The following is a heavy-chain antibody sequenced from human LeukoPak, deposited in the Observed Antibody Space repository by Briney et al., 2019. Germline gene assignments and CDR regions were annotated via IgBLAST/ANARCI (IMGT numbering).Heavy chain of an antibody. CDR3: ATLGDGSSDIDY. CDR2: ISPSGGST. J-gene: IGHJ4*02. V-gene: IGHV1-46*01. CDR1: GYTFTSYY. Sequence: ASVKVPCKASGYTFTSYYMHWVRQAPGQGLEWMGIISPSGGSTDYAQKFKGRVTMTRDTSTTTVYMDLSSLTSEDTAVYYCATLGDGSSDIDYWGQGTLVTVSS. D-gene: IGHD6-13*01.